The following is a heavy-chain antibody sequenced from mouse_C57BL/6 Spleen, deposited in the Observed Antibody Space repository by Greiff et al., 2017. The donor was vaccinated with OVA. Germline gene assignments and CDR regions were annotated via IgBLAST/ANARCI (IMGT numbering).Heavy chain of an antibody. CDR3: ARGVSPLGGYFDV. CDR1: GYAFTNYL. J-gene: IGHJ1*03. Sequence: QVQLQQSGAELVRPGTSVKVSCKASGYAFTNYLIEWVKQRPGQGLEWIGVINPGSGGTNYNEKFKGTATLTADKSSSTAYMQLSSLTSEDSAVYVGARGVSPLGGYFDVWGTGTTVTVSS. V-gene: IGHV1-54*01. CDR2: INPGSGGT.